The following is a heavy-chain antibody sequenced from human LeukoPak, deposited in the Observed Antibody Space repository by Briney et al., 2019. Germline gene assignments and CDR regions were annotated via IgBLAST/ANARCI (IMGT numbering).Heavy chain of an antibody. Sequence: SETLSLTCTVSGGSISSYYWSWIRQPPGKGLEWIGYIYYSGTTNYKPSLKSRVTISLDTSNNQLSLKLSSVTAADTAVYYCARDPGTSWPYWYFDLWGRGTLVTVSS. CDR2: IYYSGTT. CDR3: ARDPGTSWPYWYFDL. V-gene: IGHV4-59*01. J-gene: IGHJ2*01. CDR1: GGSISSYY. D-gene: IGHD6-13*01.